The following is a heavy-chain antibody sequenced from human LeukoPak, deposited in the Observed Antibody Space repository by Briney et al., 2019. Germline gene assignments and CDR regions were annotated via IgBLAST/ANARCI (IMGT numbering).Heavy chain of an antibody. V-gene: IGHV1-2*02. D-gene: IGHD2-21*02. Sequence: GASVKVSCKASGYTFTGYYMHWVRQAPGQGLEWMGWINPNSGGTNYAQKFQGRVTMTRDTSISTAYTELSRLRSEDTAVYYCARAYCGGDCYPPHYYYYYMDVWGKGTTVTVSS. CDR3: ARAYCGGDCYPPHYYYYYMDV. CDR1: GYTFTGYY. CDR2: INPNSGGT. J-gene: IGHJ6*03.